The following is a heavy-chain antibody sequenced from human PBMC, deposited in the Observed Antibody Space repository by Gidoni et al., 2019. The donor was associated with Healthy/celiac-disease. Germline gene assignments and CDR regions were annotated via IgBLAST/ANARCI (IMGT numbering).Heavy chain of an antibody. V-gene: IGHV3-21*01. Sequence: EVQLVESGGGLVKPGGSLRLSCAASGFTFSSYSMNWVRQAPGKGLEWVSSISSSSSYIYYADSVKGRFTISRDNAKNSLYLQMNSLRAEDTAVYYCARDSPCGGGSCYGLYYFDYWGQGTLVTVSS. CDR2: ISSSSSYI. J-gene: IGHJ4*02. CDR3: ARDSPCGGGSCYGLYYFDY. CDR1: GFTFSSYS. D-gene: IGHD2-15*01.